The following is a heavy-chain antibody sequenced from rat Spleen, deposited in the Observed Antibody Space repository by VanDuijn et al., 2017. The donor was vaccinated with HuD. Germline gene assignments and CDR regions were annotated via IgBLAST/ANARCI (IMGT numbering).Heavy chain of an antibody. V-gene: IGHV5S10*01. CDR2: IVHDGSRT. CDR1: GFTYSDYV. CDR3: ATGRDYDGYLFPY. D-gene: IGHD1-12*03. J-gene: IGHJ3*01. Sequence: EVQLVESGGGSVQPGRSLKLSCAASGFTYSDYVMAWVRQAPTKGLEWVASIVHDGSRTYFRDSVKGRFTISRDNGKNTLYLQMDSLRAEDTATYYCATGRDYDGYLFPYWGQGTLVTVSS.